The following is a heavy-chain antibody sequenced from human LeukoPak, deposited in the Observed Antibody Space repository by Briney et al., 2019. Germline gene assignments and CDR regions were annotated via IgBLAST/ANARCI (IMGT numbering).Heavy chain of an antibody. CDR1: GFTFSSYA. CDR2: ISGSGGST. CDR3: AKVTLGYCSGGSCLNYFDY. V-gene: IGHV3-23*01. Sequence: GGSLRLSCAASGFTFSSYAMSWVRQAPGKGLEWVSAISGSGGSTYYADSVKGRFTISRDNSKNTLYLQMNSLRAEDTAVYYCAKVTLGYCSGGSCLNYFDYWGQGTLVTVSS. D-gene: IGHD2-15*01. J-gene: IGHJ4*02.